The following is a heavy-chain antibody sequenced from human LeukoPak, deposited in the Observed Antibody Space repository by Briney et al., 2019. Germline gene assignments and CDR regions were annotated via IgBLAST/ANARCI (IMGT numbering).Heavy chain of an antibody. V-gene: IGHV4-38-2*01. CDR3: ARHRYYYDSSGSYYFDY. CDR1: GYSISSGYY. D-gene: IGHD3-22*01. J-gene: IGHJ4*02. CDR2: IYRSGST. Sequence: PSETLSLTCAVSGYSISSGYYWGWIRQPPGKGLEWIGSIYRSGSTYYNPSLKSRVTISVDTSRNQFSLRLSSVTAADTAVYFCARHRYYYDSSGSYYFDYWGQGTLVTVSS.